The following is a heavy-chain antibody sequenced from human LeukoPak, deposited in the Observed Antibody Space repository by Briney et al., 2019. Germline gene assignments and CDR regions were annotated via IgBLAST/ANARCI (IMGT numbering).Heavy chain of an antibody. CDR1: GYTFTSYG. J-gene: IGHJ4*02. CDR3: ARDNHHYGSGSYSD. D-gene: IGHD3-10*01. Sequence: GASVKVSCKASGYTFTSYGISWVRQAPGQGLEWMGWISAYNGNTNYAQKLQGRVTMTTDTSTSTAYMELRSLRSDDTAVYYCARDNHHYGSGSYSDWGQGTLVTVSS. CDR2: ISAYNGNT. V-gene: IGHV1-18*01.